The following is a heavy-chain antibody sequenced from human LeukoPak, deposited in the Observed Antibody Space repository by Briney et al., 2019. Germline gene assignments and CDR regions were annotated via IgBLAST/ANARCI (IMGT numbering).Heavy chain of an antibody. D-gene: IGHD3-16*01. CDR2: IRDDGSNK. CDR3: AKDEDYDYVWGSYNY. J-gene: IGHJ4*02. Sequence: GGSLRLSCAASGFTFSSYGMHWVRQAPGKGLEWVTFIRDDGSNKYYADSVKGRFTISRDNSKNTLYLQMNSLRAEDTAVYYCAKDEDYDYVWGSYNYWGQGALVTVSS. CDR1: GFTFSSYG. V-gene: IGHV3-30*02.